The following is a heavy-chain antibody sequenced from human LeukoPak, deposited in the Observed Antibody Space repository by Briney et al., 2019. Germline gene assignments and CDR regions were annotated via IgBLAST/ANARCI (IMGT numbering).Heavy chain of an antibody. CDR3: AKAHTTMVKKGCFDY. CDR1: GFTFSSYA. CDR2: ITSGGAGT. D-gene: IGHD5-18*01. J-gene: IGHJ4*02. V-gene: IGHV3-23*01. Sequence: GGSLRLSCAASGFTFSSYAMTWVRQAPGRGLEWVLAITSGGAGTYSADSVKGRFTISRDNSKNTLYLQMSSLRAEDTALYYCAKAHTTMVKKGCFDYWGQGTLVTVSS.